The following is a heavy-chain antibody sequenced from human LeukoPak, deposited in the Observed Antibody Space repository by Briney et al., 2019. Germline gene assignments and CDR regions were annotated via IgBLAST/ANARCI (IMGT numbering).Heavy chain of an antibody. Sequence: GASVKVSCKASGYTFTSYYMHWVRQAPGQGLEWMGIINPSGGSTSYAQKFQGRVTMTRDTSTSTVYMELSSLRSEDTAVYYCTMWITKWGDAFDIWGHGTMVTVSS. V-gene: IGHV1-46*01. CDR3: TMWITKWGDAFDI. CDR1: GYTFTSYY. CDR2: INPSGGST. D-gene: IGHD7-27*01. J-gene: IGHJ3*02.